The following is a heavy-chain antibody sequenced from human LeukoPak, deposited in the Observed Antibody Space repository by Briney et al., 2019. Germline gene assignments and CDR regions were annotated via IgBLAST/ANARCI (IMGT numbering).Heavy chain of an antibody. CDR3: ARVRAPYSSGFYDIDY. Sequence: PGGSLRLSCAASGFTFSSYGMHWVRQAPGKGLEWVAVIWYDGSNKYYADSVKGRFTISRDNSKNTLYLQMNSLRAEDTAVYYCARVRAPYSSGFYDIDYWGQGTLVTVSS. CDR2: IWYDGSNK. D-gene: IGHD6-19*01. CDR1: GFTFSSYG. V-gene: IGHV3-33*01. J-gene: IGHJ4*02.